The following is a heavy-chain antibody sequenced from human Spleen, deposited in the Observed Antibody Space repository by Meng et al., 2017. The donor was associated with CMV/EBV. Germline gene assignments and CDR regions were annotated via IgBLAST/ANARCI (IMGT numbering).Heavy chain of an antibody. Sequence: SETLSLTCAVYGASFRDAFWTWIRQPPGKGLEWIGEISHSGTSNYNPSLKSRVTISVDKSKNQFSLRLSSVTAADTAVYYCARIHYYDSSGYRFDAFDIWGQGTLVTVSS. V-gene: IGHV4-34*01. CDR2: ISHSGTS. CDR1: GASFRDAF. J-gene: IGHJ3*02. D-gene: IGHD3-22*01. CDR3: ARIHYYDSSGYRFDAFDI.